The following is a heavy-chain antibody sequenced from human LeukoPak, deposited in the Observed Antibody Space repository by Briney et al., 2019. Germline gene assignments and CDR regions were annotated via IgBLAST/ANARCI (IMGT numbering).Heavy chain of an antibody. CDR1: GFTFSSYG. Sequence: GGSLRLSCAASGFTFSSYGMHWVRQAPGKVLEWVAFIRYDGSNKYYADSVKGRFTISRDNSKNTLYLQMNSLRAEDTAVYYCARDLCSGGSCYFDYWGQGTLVTVSS. V-gene: IGHV3-30*02. CDR2: IRYDGSNK. J-gene: IGHJ4*02. CDR3: ARDLCSGGSCYFDY. D-gene: IGHD2-15*01.